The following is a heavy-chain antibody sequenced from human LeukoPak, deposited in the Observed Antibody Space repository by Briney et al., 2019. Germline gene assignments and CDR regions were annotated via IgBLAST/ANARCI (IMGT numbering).Heavy chain of an antibody. CDR3: ARVVGVLRFYYYGMDV. Sequence: ASVKVSCKASGYTFASYAMNWVRQAPGQGLEWMGWINTNTGNPTYAQGFTGRFVFSLDTSVSTAYLQISSLKAEDTAVYYCARVVGVLRFYYYGMDVWGQGTMVTVSS. J-gene: IGHJ6*02. CDR2: INTNTGNP. V-gene: IGHV7-4-1*02. CDR1: GYTFASYA. D-gene: IGHD1-26*01.